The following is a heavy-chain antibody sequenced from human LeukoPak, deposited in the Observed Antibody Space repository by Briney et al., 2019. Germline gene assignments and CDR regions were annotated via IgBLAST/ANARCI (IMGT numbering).Heavy chain of an antibody. V-gene: IGHV4-61*01. Sequence: SETLSLTCTVSGGSVSSNIYYWNWIRQPPGKGLEWIGYIYYSGSTNYNPSLKSRVTISVDTSKNQFSLKLTSLAAADTAVYYCAREDSSGYLGYWGQGTLVTVSS. D-gene: IGHD3-22*01. CDR1: GGSVSSNIYY. CDR2: IYYSGST. CDR3: AREDSSGYLGY. J-gene: IGHJ4*02.